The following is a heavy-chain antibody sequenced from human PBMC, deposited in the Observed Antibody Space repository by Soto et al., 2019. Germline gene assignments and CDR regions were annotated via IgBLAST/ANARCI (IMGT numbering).Heavy chain of an antibody. CDR2: IYYSGST. J-gene: IGHJ4*02. V-gene: IGHV4-39*01. D-gene: IGHD1-26*01. CDR1: GGSISSSSYY. CDR3: ARLRRDIMGASHFDY. Sequence: SETLSLPCTVTGGSISSSSYYWGWIRQPPGKGLEWIGSIYYSGSTYYNPSLKSRVTISVDTSKNQFSLKLSSVTAADTAVYYCARLRRDIMGASHFDYWGQGTLVTVSS.